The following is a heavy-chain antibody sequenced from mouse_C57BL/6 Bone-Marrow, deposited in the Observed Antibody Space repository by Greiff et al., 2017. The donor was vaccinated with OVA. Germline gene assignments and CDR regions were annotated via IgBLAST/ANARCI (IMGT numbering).Heavy chain of an antibody. V-gene: IGHV1-55*01. CDR1: GYTFTSYW. CDR3: ARRYYGSSYWYFDV. Sequence: QVQVQQPGAELVKPGASVKMSCKASGYTFTSYWITWVKQRPGQGLEWIGDIYPGSGSTNYNEKFKSKATLTVDTSSSTAYMQLSSLTSEDSAVYYCARRYYGSSYWYFDVWGTGTTVTVSS. D-gene: IGHD1-1*01. J-gene: IGHJ1*03. CDR2: IYPGSGST.